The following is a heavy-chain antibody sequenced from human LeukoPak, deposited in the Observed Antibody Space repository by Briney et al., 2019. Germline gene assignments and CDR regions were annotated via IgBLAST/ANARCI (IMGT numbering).Heavy chain of an antibody. Sequence: PGGSLRLSCAASGFTFSSYWMSWVRQAPGKGLEWVANIKQDGSEKYYVDSVKGRFTISRDNAKNSLYLQMNSLRAEDTAVYYCARVYYDSSGYYLFFDYWGQGTLVTVS. CDR2: IKQDGSEK. J-gene: IGHJ4*02. CDR3: ARVYYDSSGYYLFFDY. CDR1: GFTFSSYW. D-gene: IGHD3-22*01. V-gene: IGHV3-7*01.